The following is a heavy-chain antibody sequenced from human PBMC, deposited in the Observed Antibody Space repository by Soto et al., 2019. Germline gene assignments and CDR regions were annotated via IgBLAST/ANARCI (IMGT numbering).Heavy chain of an antibody. D-gene: IGHD6-19*01. CDR2: MNPNSGNT. V-gene: IGHV1-8*01. CDR1: GYTFSTYD. Sequence: ASVKVSCKASGYTFSTYDINWVRQATGQGLEWMGWMNPNSGNTGYAQKFQGRVTMTRNTSISTAYMELSSLRSEDTAVYYCARGYSSGWYFDYWGQGALVTVSS. J-gene: IGHJ4*02. CDR3: ARGYSSGWYFDY.